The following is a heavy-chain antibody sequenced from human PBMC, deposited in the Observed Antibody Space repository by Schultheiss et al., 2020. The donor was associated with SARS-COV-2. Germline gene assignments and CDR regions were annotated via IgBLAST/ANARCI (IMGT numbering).Heavy chain of an antibody. V-gene: IGHV3-74*01. Sequence: GESLKISCAASGFTFSTYWMHWVRQGPGKGLVWVAHINSDGSSSTYADSVKGRFTISRDNAKNSLYLQMNSLRAEDTAVYYCARAMVEGSWADADGAFDIWGQGTMVTVSS. CDR3: ARAMVEGSWADADGAFDI. D-gene: IGHD2-15*01. J-gene: IGHJ3*02. CDR1: GFTFSTYW. CDR2: INSDGSSS.